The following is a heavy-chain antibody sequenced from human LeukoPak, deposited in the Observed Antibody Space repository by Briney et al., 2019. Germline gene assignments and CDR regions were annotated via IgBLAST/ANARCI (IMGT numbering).Heavy chain of an antibody. CDR2: ISGSGGRT. V-gene: IGHV3-23*01. D-gene: IGHD1-26*01. CDR3: AKDDRGSYYPYYYYMDV. Sequence: PGGSLRLSCAVSGFTFSNYGMSWVRQAPGKGLEWVSTISGSGGRTYYADSVKGRFTISRDNSKNTLYLQMNSLRAEDTAVYYCAKDDRGSYYPYYYYMDVWGKGTTVTISS. CDR1: GFTFSNYG. J-gene: IGHJ6*03.